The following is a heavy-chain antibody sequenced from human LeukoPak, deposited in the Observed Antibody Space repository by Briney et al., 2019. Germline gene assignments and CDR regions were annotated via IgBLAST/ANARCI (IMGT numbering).Heavy chain of an antibody. D-gene: IGHD1-1*01. J-gene: IGHJ4*02. CDR3: ARSPNSRNLSRFDY. CDR1: GFTFSSYA. Sequence: GRSLRLSCAASGFTFSSYAMHWVRQAPGKGLEWVAVISYDGSNKYYADSVKGRFTISRDKSKNTLYLQMNSLRAEDTAVYYCARSPNSRNLSRFDYWGQGTLVTVSS. V-gene: IGHV3-30*04. CDR2: ISYDGSNK.